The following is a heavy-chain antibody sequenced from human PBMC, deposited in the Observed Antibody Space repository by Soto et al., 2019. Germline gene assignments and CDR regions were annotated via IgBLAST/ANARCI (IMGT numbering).Heavy chain of an antibody. Sequence: GGSLRLSCAASGFTLSSYNINWVRQAPGKGLEWVSYISGSSDTIYYADSVKGRFTISRDNAKNSLYLQMDSLRDEDTAVYYCARDHGGSTWFVGIYYYFGVDVWGQGTTVTVSS. V-gene: IGHV3-48*02. CDR1: GFTLSSYN. J-gene: IGHJ6*02. CDR3: ARDHGGSTWFVGIYYYFGVDV. CDR2: ISGSSDTI. D-gene: IGHD6-13*01.